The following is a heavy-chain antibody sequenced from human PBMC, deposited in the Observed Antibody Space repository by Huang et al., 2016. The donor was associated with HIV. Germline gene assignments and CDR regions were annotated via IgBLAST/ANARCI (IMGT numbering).Heavy chain of an antibody. CDR1: GFSFSSSA. J-gene: IGHJ4*02. CDR3: AKDLVTYDSSGSV. V-gene: IGHV3-23*01. CDR2: VSNSASSR. D-gene: IGHD3-22*01. Sequence: EVHLLESGGGLVQPGGSLRLSCAASGFSFSSSAMSWVRQAPGRVLDWVSTVSNSASSRHYSDSVRGRFTISRDNSKDTLYLQMNSLRAEDTALYYCAKDLVTYDSSGSVWGQGTLVTVSS.